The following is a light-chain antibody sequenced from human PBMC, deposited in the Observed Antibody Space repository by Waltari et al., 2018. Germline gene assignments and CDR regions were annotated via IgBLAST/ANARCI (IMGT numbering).Light chain of an antibody. J-gene: IGLJ1*01. CDR1: ALPNQF. V-gene: IGLV3-25*03. CDR2: KDT. CDR3: ESADNTGAYV. Sequence: SYELTQPPSVSVSPGQTAKITCSGDALPNQFAHWFQQKPGQAPVLIIYKDTRRPSGIPERFSGSNSGTTVTLTITGVQAEDEADYYCESADNTGAYVFGGGTKVTVL.